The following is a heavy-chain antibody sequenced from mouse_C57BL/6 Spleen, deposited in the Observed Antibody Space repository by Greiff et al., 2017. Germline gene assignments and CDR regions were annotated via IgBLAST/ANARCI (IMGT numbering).Heavy chain of an antibody. V-gene: IGHV1-59*01. CDR1: GYTFTSYW. CDR3: ARDSITTVGVSDY. D-gene: IGHD1-1*01. CDR2: IDPSDSYT. J-gene: IGHJ2*01. Sequence: QVQLQQPGAELVRPGTSVKLSCKASGYTFTSYWMHWVKQRPGQGLEWIGVIDPSDSYTNYNQKFQGKATLTVDTSSSTAYMPLSSLTSEDSAVYYCARDSITTVGVSDYWGQGTTLTVSS.